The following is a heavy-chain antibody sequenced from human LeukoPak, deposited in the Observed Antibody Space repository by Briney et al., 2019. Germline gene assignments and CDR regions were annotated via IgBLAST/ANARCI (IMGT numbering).Heavy chain of an antibody. J-gene: IGHJ4*02. CDR3: ARNSCPSGSCYDNRGYFDY. V-gene: IGHV4-59*08. Sequence: SETLSLTCTVSGGSISSYYWSWIRQPPGKGLEWIGYIYYSGSTNYNPSLKSRVTISVDTPKNQFSLKLSSVTAADTAVYYCARNSCPSGSCYDNRGYFDYWGQGTLVTVSS. D-gene: IGHD2-15*01. CDR2: IYYSGST. CDR1: GGSISSYY.